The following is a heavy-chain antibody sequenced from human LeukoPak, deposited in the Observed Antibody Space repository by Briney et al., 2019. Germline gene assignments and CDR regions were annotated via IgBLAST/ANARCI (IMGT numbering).Heavy chain of an antibody. CDR2: IYPGDSDT. V-gene: IGHV5-51*01. D-gene: IGHD3-3*01. CDR1: GYTFSSYW. J-gene: IGHJ5*02. Sequence: GESLKISCEGLGYTFSSYWIAWVRQMPGKGLEWMGIIYPGDSDTRYSPSFQGQVTISADKSINTAYLQWSTLKASDTAMYYCARLLSISPATIFGVIIMGHFDPWGQGTLVTVSS. CDR3: ARLLSISPATIFGVIIMGHFDP.